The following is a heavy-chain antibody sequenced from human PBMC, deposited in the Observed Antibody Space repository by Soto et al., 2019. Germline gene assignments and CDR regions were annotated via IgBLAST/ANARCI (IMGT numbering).Heavy chain of an antibody. CDR1: GYPFTGYS. CDR3: ARPSGSYGDYAWSLKY. Sequence: QVQLVQSGAEVKKPGASVKVSCKASGYPFTGYSVGWVRQAPGQGLEWMGWISVYSGDTYYAQRFQDRLSMTTDASTSTAYMELRSLRSDDTAVYYCARPSGSYGDYAWSLKYWGQGTLVTVSS. V-gene: IGHV1-18*01. D-gene: IGHD4-17*01. CDR2: ISVYSGDT. J-gene: IGHJ4*02.